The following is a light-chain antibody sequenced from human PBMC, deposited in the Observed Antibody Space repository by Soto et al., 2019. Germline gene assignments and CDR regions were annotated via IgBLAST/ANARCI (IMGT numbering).Light chain of an antibody. CDR3: GTWGSSLSVV. Sequence: QSVLTQPPSVSAAPGQKVTISCSGSSSNIGNNYVSWYQQLPGTAPKLLIYDNNKRPSGIPDRFSGSKSGTSATLGITGLQTGDEADYYCGTWGSSLSVVFGGGTKLTAL. J-gene: IGLJ2*01. CDR1: SSNIGNNY. V-gene: IGLV1-51*01. CDR2: DNN.